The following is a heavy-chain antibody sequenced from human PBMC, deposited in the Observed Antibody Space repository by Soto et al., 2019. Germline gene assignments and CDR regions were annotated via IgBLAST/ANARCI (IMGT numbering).Heavy chain of an antibody. CDR3: ARDFYDFWSGYYGFDY. CDR1: GFTFSSYS. Sequence: TGGSLRLSCAASGFTFSSYSMNWVRQAPGKGLEWVSSISSSSSYIYYADSVKGRFTISRDNAKNSLYLQMNSLRAEDTAVYYCARDFYDFWSGYYGFDYWGQGTLVTVSS. D-gene: IGHD3-3*01. CDR2: ISSSSSYI. V-gene: IGHV3-21*01. J-gene: IGHJ4*02.